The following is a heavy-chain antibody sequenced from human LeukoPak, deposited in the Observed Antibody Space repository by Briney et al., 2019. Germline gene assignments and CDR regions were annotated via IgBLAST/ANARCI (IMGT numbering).Heavy chain of an antibody. Sequence: SETLSLTCTVSGGSFSSYYWSWIRQPPGKGVEWIAYISDIGSINYNPSLKSRVTISLDTSKNQFSLKLSSVAAADTAVYYCAGRPPRNTVDFWGQGTLVTVSS. D-gene: IGHD2/OR15-2a*01. J-gene: IGHJ4*02. V-gene: IGHV4-59*08. CDR2: ISDIGSI. CDR3: AGRPPRNTVDF. CDR1: GGSFSSYY.